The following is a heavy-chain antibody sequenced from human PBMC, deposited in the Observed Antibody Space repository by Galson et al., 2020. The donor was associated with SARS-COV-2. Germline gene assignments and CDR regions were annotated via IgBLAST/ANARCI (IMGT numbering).Heavy chain of an antibody. CDR1: GFKFDEFV. J-gene: IGHJ6*02. Sequence: GGSLRLSCAASGFKFDEFVMHWVRQAPGKGPEWVSLISGDGGNRHYADSVKGRFTISRDNNKNSLYLQLDSLRTEDTALYYCAKLSYGDYSRNYHYFGMDVWGQGTTVTVSS. V-gene: IGHV3-43*02. CDR3: AKLSYGDYSRNYHYFGMDV. CDR2: ISGDGGNR. D-gene: IGHD4-17*01.